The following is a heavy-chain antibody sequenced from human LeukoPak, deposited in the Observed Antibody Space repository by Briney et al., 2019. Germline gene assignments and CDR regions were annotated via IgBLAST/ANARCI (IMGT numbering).Heavy chain of an antibody. Sequence: SVKVSCKASGYTFTTYHIHWVRQAPGQGLEWMGGIIPIFGTANYAQKFQGRVTITTDESTSTAYMELSSLRSEDTAVYYCARARIAARSNWFDPWGQGTLVTVSS. J-gene: IGHJ5*02. D-gene: IGHD6-6*01. CDR1: GYTFTTYH. CDR2: IIPIFGTA. CDR3: ARARIAARSNWFDP. V-gene: IGHV1-69*05.